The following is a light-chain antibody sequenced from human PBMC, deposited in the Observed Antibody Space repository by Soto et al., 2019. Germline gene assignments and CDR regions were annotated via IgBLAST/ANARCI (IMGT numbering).Light chain of an antibody. V-gene: IGLV2-8*01. J-gene: IGLJ2*01. CDR1: SSDVGGYNY. CDR2: EVS. CDR3: SSYVGSNILSVV. Sequence: QSVLTQPPSASGSPGQSVTISCTGTSSDVGGYNYVSWYQQHPGNAPKLMIYEVSKRPSGVPDGFSDSKYGNTASLTVSGLHAEEEADYYCSSYVGSNILSVVFGGGTKVTVL.